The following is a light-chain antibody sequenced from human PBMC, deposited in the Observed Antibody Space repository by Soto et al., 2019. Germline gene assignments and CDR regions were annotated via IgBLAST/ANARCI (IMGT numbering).Light chain of an antibody. CDR2: EVS. J-gene: IGLJ1*01. V-gene: IGLV2-14*01. Sequence: QSALTQPASVSGSPGQSITISCTGTSSDVGSYNYVSWYQQHPGKVPKLVIYEVSNRPSGISYRFSGSKSGNTASLTISGLQAEDEADYYCSSYTRNTALVFGPGTKVTVL. CDR1: SSDVGSYNY. CDR3: SSYTRNTALV.